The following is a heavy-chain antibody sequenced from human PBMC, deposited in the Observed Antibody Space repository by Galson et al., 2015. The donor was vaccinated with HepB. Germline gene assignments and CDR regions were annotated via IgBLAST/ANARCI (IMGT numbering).Heavy chain of an antibody. Sequence: SMKVSCKVSGYTLTEFSMHWVRQAPGGRLEWLGGFDPENSETIYAQKFRGRVTMTEDASTDTAYMQLSRLRSEDTAIYYCATSNYDFNSGLFDYWGQGTLVTVSS. CDR1: GYTLTEFS. CDR3: ATSNYDFNSGLFDY. D-gene: IGHD3-3*01. J-gene: IGHJ4*02. CDR2: FDPENSET. V-gene: IGHV1-24*01.